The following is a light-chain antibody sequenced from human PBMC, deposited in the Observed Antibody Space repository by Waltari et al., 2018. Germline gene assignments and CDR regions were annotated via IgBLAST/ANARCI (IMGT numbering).Light chain of an antibody. V-gene: IGKV3-20*01. J-gene: IGKJ1*01. Sequence: VVLTHSPGTPSLPLGEEATLSRTVIHDFNNKSVAWYQLKPGQPPRLLLFGPSSSAPGIPNRFSGRGSGTDFTLTINRLGPDDFAVYYCQQFAGSPRWTFGQGTKVE. CDR2: GPS. CDR1: HDFNNKS. CDR3: QQFAGSPRWT.